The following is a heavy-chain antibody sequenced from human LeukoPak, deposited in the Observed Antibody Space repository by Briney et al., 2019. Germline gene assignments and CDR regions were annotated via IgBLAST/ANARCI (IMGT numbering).Heavy chain of an antibody. CDR2: ISYDGSIK. D-gene: IGHD5-18*01. J-gene: IGHJ3*02. V-gene: IGHV3-30-3*01. Sequence: PGRSLRLSRAASLFTLSTYAMHWVRQAPGKGLEWVAVISYDGSIKYYADSVKGRLTITRDNSKNTLYLQMNSLRAEDTAMYYCARSIRGYTYGFDGFDIWGQGTVITVSS. CDR1: LFTLSTYA. CDR3: ARSIRGYTYGFDGFDI.